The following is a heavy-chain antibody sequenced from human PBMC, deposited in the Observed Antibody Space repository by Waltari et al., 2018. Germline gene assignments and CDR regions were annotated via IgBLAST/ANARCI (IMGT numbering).Heavy chain of an antibody. J-gene: IGHJ3*02. Sequence: EVQLVESGGGLVQPGGSLRLSCAASGFTFSSYWMSWVRQAPGKGLEWVANRKQDGSEKYYVDSVKGRFTISRDNAKNSLYLQMNSLRAEDTAVYYCARDVCSGGSCYSWDAFDIWGQGTMVTVSS. CDR3: ARDVCSGGSCYSWDAFDI. V-gene: IGHV3-7*01. D-gene: IGHD2-15*01. CDR2: RKQDGSEK. CDR1: GFTFSSYW.